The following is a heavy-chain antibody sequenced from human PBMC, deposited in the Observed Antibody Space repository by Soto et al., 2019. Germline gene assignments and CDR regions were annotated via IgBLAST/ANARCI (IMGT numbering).Heavy chain of an antibody. V-gene: IGHV1-69*13. Sequence: SVKVSCKASGGTFSNHAISWVRQAPGQGLEGVGGIIPMFPTADYAQRFQGRATITADDSTTTVYMELSGLRSEDTAMYYCARDDATYCGGDCYRYFYYGMDVWGQGTTVTVSS. CDR3: ARDDATYCGGDCYRYFYYGMDV. CDR1: GGTFSNHA. CDR2: IIPMFPTA. D-gene: IGHD2-21*02. J-gene: IGHJ6*02.